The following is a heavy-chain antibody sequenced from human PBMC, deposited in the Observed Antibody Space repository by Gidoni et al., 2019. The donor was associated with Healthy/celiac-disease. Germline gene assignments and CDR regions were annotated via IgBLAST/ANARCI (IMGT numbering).Heavy chain of an antibody. CDR3: AKDPALFYDSSGYYYY. V-gene: IGHV3-23*01. Sequence: EVQLLESGGGLVQPGGSLRLSCAASGFTFSSYAMSWVRKAPGKGLEWVSAISGSGGSTYYADSVKGRFTISRDNSKNTLYLQMNSLRAEDTAVYYCAKDPALFYDSSGYYYYWGQGTLVTVSS. CDR2: ISGSGGST. D-gene: IGHD3-22*01. J-gene: IGHJ4*02. CDR1: GFTFSSYA.